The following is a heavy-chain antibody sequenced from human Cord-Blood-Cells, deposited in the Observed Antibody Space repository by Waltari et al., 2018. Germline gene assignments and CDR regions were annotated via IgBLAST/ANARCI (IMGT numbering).Heavy chain of an antibody. CDR1: GGTFSSYA. D-gene: IGHD5-12*01. CDR2: IIPIFGTA. J-gene: IGHJ6*03. Sequence: QVQLVQSGAEVKKPGSSVKVSCQASGGTFSSYAISWVRQAPGQGLEWMGGIIPIFGTANYAQKFQGRVTITADESTSTAYMELSSLRSEDTAVYYCARAFPHGYDYYYYYMDVWGKGTTVTVSS. CDR3: ARAFPHGYDYYYYYMDV. V-gene: IGHV1-69*01.